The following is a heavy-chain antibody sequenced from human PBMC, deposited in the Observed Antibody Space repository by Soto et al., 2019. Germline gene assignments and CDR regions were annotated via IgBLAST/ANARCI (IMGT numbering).Heavy chain of an antibody. Sequence: GASVKVSCKASGYTFTSYDINWVRQATGQGLEWMGWMNPNSGNTGYAQKLQGRVTMTTDTSTSTAYMELRSLRSDDTAVFFCARRILSSSWYGVDYWGQGTLVTVSS. CDR3: ARRILSSSWYGVDY. J-gene: IGHJ4*02. CDR1: GYTFTSYD. CDR2: MNPNSGNT. D-gene: IGHD6-13*01. V-gene: IGHV1-8*01.